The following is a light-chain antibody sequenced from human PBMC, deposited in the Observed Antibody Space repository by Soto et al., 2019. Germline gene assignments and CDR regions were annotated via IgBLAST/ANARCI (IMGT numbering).Light chain of an antibody. CDR3: SSYTSSSTRRYV. J-gene: IGLJ1*01. Sequence: QAVVTQPASVSGSPGQSITISCTGTSSDVGGYNYVSWYQQHPGKAPKLMIYDVSNRPSGVSNRFSGSKSGNTASLTISGLQADDEADYYCSSYTSSSTRRYVFGTGTKVTVL. V-gene: IGLV2-14*01. CDR2: DVS. CDR1: SSDVGGYNY.